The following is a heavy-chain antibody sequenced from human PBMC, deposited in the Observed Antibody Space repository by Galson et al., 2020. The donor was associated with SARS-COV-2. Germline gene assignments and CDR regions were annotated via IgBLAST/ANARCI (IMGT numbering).Heavy chain of an antibody. V-gene: IGHV3-33*01. J-gene: IGHJ4*02. CDR1: GFNFRPYA. CDR2: LWFDEINT. D-gene: IGHD1-26*01. CDR3: ARELKEGATDY. Sequence: GGSLRLSCAASGFNFRPYAMHWVRQAPGKGLEWLAVLWFDEINTYYADSVRGRFIISRDNSKNTLYLQMNSLRVEDTAIYYCARELKEGATDYWGQGTLVTVSS.